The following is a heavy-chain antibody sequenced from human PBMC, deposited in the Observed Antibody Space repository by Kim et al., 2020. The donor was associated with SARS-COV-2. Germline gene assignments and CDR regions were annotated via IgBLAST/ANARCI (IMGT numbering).Heavy chain of an antibody. CDR3: ARFPFWRGYYYYYMDV. D-gene: IGHD3-3*01. J-gene: IGHJ6*03. V-gene: IGHV3-48*03. CDR1: GFTFSSYE. CDR2: ISSSGSIT. Sequence: GGSLRLSCAASGFTFSSYEMNWVRQAPGKGLEWVSYISSSGSITYYADSVKGRLTISRDNAKSSLYLQMNSLRAEDTAVYYCARFPFWRGYYYYYMDVWGKGTTVTVSS.